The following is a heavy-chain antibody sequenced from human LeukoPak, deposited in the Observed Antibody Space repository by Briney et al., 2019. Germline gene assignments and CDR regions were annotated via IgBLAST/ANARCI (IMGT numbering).Heavy chain of an antibody. Sequence: TSETLSLTCTVSGGSISSYYWSWIRQPPGKGLEWIGYIYYSGSTNYNPSLKSRVTISVDTSKNQFSLKLSSVTAADTAVYYCAGGPIITMVRGVPFDYWGQGTLVTVSS. CDR1: GGSISSYY. J-gene: IGHJ4*02. V-gene: IGHV4-59*08. CDR3: AGGPIITMVRGVPFDY. D-gene: IGHD3-10*01. CDR2: IYYSGST.